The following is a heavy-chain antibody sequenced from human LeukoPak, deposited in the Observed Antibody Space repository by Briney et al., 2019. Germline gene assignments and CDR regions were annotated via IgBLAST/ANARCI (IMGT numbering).Heavy chain of an antibody. CDR3: AKAQGRLVGAEYYFDY. J-gene: IGHJ4*02. Sequence: GGSLRLSCAASGFTFSSYAMSWVRQAPGKGLEWVSAISGSGGSTYYADSVKGRFTISRDNSKNTRYLQMNSLRAEDTAVYYCAKAQGRLVGAEYYFDYWGQGTLVTVSS. V-gene: IGHV3-23*01. CDR2: ISGSGGST. CDR1: GFTFSSYA. D-gene: IGHD1-26*01.